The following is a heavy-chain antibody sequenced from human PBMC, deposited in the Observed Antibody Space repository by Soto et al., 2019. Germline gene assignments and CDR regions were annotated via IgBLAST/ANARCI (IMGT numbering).Heavy chain of an antibody. Sequence: QVQLQESGPGLVKPSQTLSLTCTVSGGSISSGGSYWSWIRQHPGKGLEWIGYIYYSGSTYSNPSLKGRVTISVDTSKNQFSLKLSSVTAAATAVYYCARAAHYSSPFRWFDPWGQGTPVTVSS. D-gene: IGHD6-13*01. CDR1: GGSISSGGSY. J-gene: IGHJ5*02. CDR3: ARAAHYSSPFRWFDP. CDR2: IYYSGST. V-gene: IGHV4-31*03.